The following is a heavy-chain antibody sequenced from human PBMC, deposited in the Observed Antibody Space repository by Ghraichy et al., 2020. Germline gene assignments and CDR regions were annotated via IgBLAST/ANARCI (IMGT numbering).Heavy chain of an antibody. CDR2: ISSSSSNI. CDR3: ARSRSYQQPFDY. J-gene: IGHJ4*02. Sequence: GGSLRLSCAASGFTFSSYSMNWVRQAPGKGLEWVSYISSSSSNIYYADSVKGRFTISRDNAKNSLYLQMNSLRDEDTAVYYCARSRSYQQPFDYCVQDTLVAVSS. D-gene: IGHD2-2*01. V-gene: IGHV3-48*02. CDR1: GFTFSSYS.